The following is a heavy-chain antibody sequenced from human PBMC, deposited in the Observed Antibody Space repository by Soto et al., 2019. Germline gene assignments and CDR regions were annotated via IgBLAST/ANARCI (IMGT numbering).Heavy chain of an antibody. CDR3: AKDSYSDFWSGHYYYFDF. CDR1: RFTFSTFA. Sequence: GGSLRLSCAASRFTFSTFAMSWVRQAPGKGLEWVAAISGGGANTYYADSVKGRFTISRDNSKNTLYLQMDSLRAEDTAIYFCAKDSYSDFWSGHYYYFDFWGQGTLVTVSS. J-gene: IGHJ4*02. D-gene: IGHD3-3*01. V-gene: IGHV3-23*01. CDR2: ISGGGANT.